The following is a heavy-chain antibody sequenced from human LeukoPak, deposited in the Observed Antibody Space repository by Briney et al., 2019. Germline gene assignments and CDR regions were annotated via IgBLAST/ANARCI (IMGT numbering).Heavy chain of an antibody. CDR2: IYYDGST. D-gene: IGHD5-18*01. CDR1: GVSTSSTRYY. J-gene: IGHJ4*02. V-gene: IGHV4-39*07. CDR3: ARFRGYSYGLDY. Sequence: SETLSLTCTVSGVSTSSTRYYWGWIRQPPGKGLEWIGNIYYDGSTYYNPSLKSRVAISVDTSKKKFSLKVSSVTAADTAVYYCARFRGYSYGLDYWGQGTLVTVSS.